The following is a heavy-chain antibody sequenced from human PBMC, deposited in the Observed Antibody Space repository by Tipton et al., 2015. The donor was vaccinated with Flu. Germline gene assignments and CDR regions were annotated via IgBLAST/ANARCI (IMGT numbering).Heavy chain of an antibody. Sequence: TLSLTCTVSGGSVSSAGYYWTWIRQPPGKGLEYIGQIGYTGSSNNNPSLKSRVSISIDRSKNQFSLRLSSVTAADTAMYYCARGDYGDYDHEADGFDICGQGTLVTVSA. CDR2: IGYTGSS. CDR3: ARGDYGDYDHEADGFDI. D-gene: IGHD4-17*01. CDR1: GGSVSSAGYY. J-gene: IGHJ3*02. V-gene: IGHV4-61*08.